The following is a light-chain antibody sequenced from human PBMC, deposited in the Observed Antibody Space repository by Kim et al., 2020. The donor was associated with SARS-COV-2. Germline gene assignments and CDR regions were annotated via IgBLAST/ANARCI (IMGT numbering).Light chain of an antibody. CDR1: KLGDKY. J-gene: IGLJ2*01. Sequence: SYELTQPPSVSVSPGQTASITCSGDKLGDKYACWYRQKPGQSPALVIYQNRKRPSGIPDRFSGSNSGNTATLTISGTQTMDEADYYCQAWDSNTVVFGGGTQLTFL. CDR3: QAWDSNTVV. CDR2: QNR. V-gene: IGLV3-1*01.